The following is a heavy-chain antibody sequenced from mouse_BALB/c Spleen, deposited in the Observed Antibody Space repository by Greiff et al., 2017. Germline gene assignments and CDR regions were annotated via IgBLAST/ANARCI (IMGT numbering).Heavy chain of an antibody. V-gene: IGHV3-6*02. CDR1: GYSFTSCYF. Sequence: EVKVEESGPGLVKPSQSLSLSCSVSGYSFTSCYFCNWIRQIPGNKLEWMGYISYDGSNNYNPSLKNRISITRDTSKNQFFLKLKSVTTEDTATYYCARDYYGSSYGYFDVWGAGTTVTVSS. J-gene: IGHJ1*01. CDR2: ISYDGSN. D-gene: IGHD1-1*01. CDR3: ARDYYGSSYGYFDV.